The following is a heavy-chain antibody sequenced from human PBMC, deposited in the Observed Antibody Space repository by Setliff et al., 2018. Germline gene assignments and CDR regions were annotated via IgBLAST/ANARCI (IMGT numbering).Heavy chain of an antibody. CDR3: ARGGTYSSGPLDY. J-gene: IGHJ4*02. Sequence: GESLKISCAASGFTFSSYAMHWVRQAPGKGLEYVSSISSSGGNIYYANSVKGRFIISRGNSKSTLFLQMGSLRAEDMSVYYCARGGTYSSGPLDYWGQGILVTVSS. CDR2: ISSSGGNI. CDR1: GFTFSSYA. V-gene: IGHV3-64*01. D-gene: IGHD3-22*01.